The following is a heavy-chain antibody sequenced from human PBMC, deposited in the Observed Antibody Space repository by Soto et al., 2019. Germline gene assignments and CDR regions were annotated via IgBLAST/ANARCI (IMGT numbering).Heavy chain of an antibody. D-gene: IGHD1-26*01. CDR1: GYHFCGCH. CDR3: AKERIAGPFDN. V-gene: IGHV1-2*02. CDR2: ITPCNGDT. J-gene: IGHJ4*02. Sequence: SVKVSSAPSGYHFCGCHRRWVGQSPGQGLEWMGGITPCNGDTNYAQPFQGRVTLTRDTSIDTAYMDLSGLKSDDTAVYYCAKERIAGPFDNWGQGTLVTVS.